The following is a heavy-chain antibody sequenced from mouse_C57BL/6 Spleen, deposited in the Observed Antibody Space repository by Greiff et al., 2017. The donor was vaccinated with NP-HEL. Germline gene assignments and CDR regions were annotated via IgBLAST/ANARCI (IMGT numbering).Heavy chain of an antibody. CDR1: GFTFSSYA. CDR3: ARDPPDGY. J-gene: IGHJ3*02. V-gene: IGHV5-4*01. Sequence: KQVESGGGLVKPGGSLKLSCAASGFTFSSYAMSWVRQTPEKRLEWVATISDGGSYTYYPDNVKGRFTISRDNAKNNLYLQMSHLKSEDTAMYYCARDPPDGYWGQGTLVTVSA. CDR2: ISDGGSYT.